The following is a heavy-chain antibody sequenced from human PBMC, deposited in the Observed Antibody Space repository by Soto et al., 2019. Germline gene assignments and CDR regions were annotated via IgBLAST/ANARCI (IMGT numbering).Heavy chain of an antibody. CDR2: IYWDDDK. CDR3: AHRGYYYDSSGYYYGFDY. V-gene: IGHV2-5*02. D-gene: IGHD3-22*01. Sequence: QITLKESGPTLVKPTQTLTLTCTFSGFSLSTSGVGVGWIRQPPGKALEWLALIYWDDDKRYSPSLKSRLTITKDTSKNQVVLTMTNMDPADTATYYCAHRGYYYDSSGYYYGFDYWGQGTLVTVSS. CDR1: GFSLSTSGVG. J-gene: IGHJ4*02.